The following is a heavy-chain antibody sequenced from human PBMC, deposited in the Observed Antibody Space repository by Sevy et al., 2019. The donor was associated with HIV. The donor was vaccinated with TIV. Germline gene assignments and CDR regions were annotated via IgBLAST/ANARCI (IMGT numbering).Heavy chain of an antibody. D-gene: IGHD3-22*01. J-gene: IGHJ4*02. CDR1: VGSFNDYY. V-gene: IGHV4-34*01. CDR2: INHSGSI. CDR3: ARWRGTRVTMIVVVTTGYFDH. Sequence: SETLSLTCAVYVGSFNDYYWTWLRQPPGKGLEWIGEINHSGSINYNPSLKSRVTISVDTSKNQFSLKLTSVTAADTAIYYCARWRGTRVTMIVVVTTGYFDHWGQGTLVTVSS.